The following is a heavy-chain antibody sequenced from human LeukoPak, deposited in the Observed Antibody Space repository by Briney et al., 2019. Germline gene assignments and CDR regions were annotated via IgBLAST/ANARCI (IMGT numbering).Heavy chain of an antibody. CDR1: GFNFINAW. D-gene: IGHD3-3*01. CDR3: ATSDDLWSGMDN. J-gene: IGHJ4*02. CDR2: ISSSSSYI. V-gene: IGHV3-21*01. Sequence: GGSLRLSCAASGFNFINAWMNWVRQAPGKGLEWVSSISSSSSYIYYADSVKGRFTISRDNAKNSLYLQMDSLRAEDTAVYYCATSDDLWSGMDNWGQGTLVTVSS.